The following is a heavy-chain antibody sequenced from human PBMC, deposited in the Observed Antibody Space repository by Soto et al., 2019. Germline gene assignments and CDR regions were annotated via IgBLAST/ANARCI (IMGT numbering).Heavy chain of an antibody. CDR2: VYYRGST. D-gene: IGHD5-18*01. V-gene: IGHV4-59*01. J-gene: IGHJ4*02. CDR3: ARGYNSGYGFFDY. CDR1: GGSISSYY. Sequence: SETLSLTCNVSGGSISSYYWSWIRQPPGKGLKWIGYVYYRGSTNYNPSLKSRVTILVDTSKNQFSLKLSSVTAADTAVYYCARGYNSGYGFFDYWGQGTLVTVSS.